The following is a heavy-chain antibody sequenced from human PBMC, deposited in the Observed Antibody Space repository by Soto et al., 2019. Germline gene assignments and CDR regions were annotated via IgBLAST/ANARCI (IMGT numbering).Heavy chain of an antibody. CDR2: IYTGGST. CDR3: ARASVGPPGGGSWIMPFDY. D-gene: IGHD2-15*01. CDR1: GGSISNYY. V-gene: IGHV4-4*07. J-gene: IGHJ4*02. Sequence: SETLSLTCTVSGGSISNYYWSWIRQPAGKGLEWIGRIYTGGSTNYNPSLKSRVTMSTDTSKNQFSLRLTSVTAADTAVYYCARASVGPPGGGSWIMPFDYWGQRALVTVSS.